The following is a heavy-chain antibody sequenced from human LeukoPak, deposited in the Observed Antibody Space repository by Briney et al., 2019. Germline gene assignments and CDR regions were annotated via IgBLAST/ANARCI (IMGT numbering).Heavy chain of an antibody. CDR3: AKDRGGSYPGGFDS. D-gene: IGHD1-26*01. V-gene: IGHV3-23*01. J-gene: IGHJ4*02. Sequence: GGSLRLSCAASGFTFISYAMNWVRQAPGKGLEWVSGIGGSGGHTYYADSVKGRFTISRDNSKNTLYLQMNSLRAEDTAVYYCAKDRGGSYPGGFDSWGQGTLVTVSS. CDR1: GFTFISYA. CDR2: IGGSGGHT.